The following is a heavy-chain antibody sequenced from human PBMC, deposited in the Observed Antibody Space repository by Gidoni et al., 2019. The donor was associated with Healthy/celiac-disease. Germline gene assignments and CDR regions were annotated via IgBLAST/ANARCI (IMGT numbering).Heavy chain of an antibody. D-gene: IGHD4-17*01. CDR3: ARGYGGNSQGFDY. Sequence: QVQLVQSGAEVKKPGASVKVSCKASGYTFTSYDMHWVRQAPGQRLEWMGWTNAGNGNTKYSQKFQGRVTITRDTSASTAYMELSSLRSEDTAVYYCARGYGGNSQGFDYWGQGTLVTVSS. V-gene: IGHV1-3*01. CDR2: TNAGNGNT. CDR1: GYTFTSYD. J-gene: IGHJ4*02.